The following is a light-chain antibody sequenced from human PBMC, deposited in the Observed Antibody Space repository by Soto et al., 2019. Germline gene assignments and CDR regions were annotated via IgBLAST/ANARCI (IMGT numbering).Light chain of an antibody. V-gene: IGKV3-11*01. CDR3: QQRSNWSPLT. J-gene: IGKJ4*01. CDR2: DAS. Sequence: ELVLTQSPATLSLSPGERATLSCRASQSVSSYLAWYQQKPGKAPRLLIYDASNRATAIPARFSGSGSGTDFTLTITSLEPEDFAVYYCQQRSNWSPLTFGGGNKVESK. CDR1: QSVSSY.